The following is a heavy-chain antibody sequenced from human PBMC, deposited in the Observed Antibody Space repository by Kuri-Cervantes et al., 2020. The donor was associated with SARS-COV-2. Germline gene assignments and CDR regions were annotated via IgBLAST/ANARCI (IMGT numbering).Heavy chain of an antibody. CDR2: IYTSGST. V-gene: IGHV4-4*07. D-gene: IGHD6-19*01. Sequence: GSLRLSCTVSGGSISSYYWSWIRQPAGKGLEWIGRIYTSGSTNYNPSLKSRVTMSVDTSKNQSSLKLSSVTAADTAVYYCARGGWRTYYYYYMDVWGKGTTVTVSS. J-gene: IGHJ6*03. CDR1: GGSISSYY. CDR3: ARGGWRTYYYYYMDV.